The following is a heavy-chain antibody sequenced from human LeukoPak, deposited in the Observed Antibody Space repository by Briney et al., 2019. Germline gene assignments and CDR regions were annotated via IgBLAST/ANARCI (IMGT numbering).Heavy chain of an antibody. CDR1: GYTLTELS. Sequence: ASVKVSCKVSGYTLTELSMHWVRQAPGKGLEWMGGSDPEDGETIYAQKFQGRVTMTEDTSTDTAYMELSSLRSEDTAVYYCATSRYSSSSGSWDYWGQGTLVTVSS. CDR2: SDPEDGET. D-gene: IGHD6-6*01. V-gene: IGHV1-24*01. CDR3: ATSRYSSSSGSWDY. J-gene: IGHJ4*02.